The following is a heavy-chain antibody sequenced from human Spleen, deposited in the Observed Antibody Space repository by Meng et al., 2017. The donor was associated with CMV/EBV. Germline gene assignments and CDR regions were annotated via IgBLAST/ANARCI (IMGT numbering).Heavy chain of an antibody. D-gene: IGHD3-3*01. V-gene: IGHV1-46*01. Sequence: CTASRYRFTSYYMHWVRQAPGQGLEWMGIINPSGGSTTYAQRFQGRVTMTRDTSTSTVYMELSSLRSEDTAVYYCARGGSSGPGDYWGQGTLVTVSS. CDR2: INPSGGST. CDR3: ARGGSSGPGDY. J-gene: IGHJ4*02. CDR1: RYRFTSYY.